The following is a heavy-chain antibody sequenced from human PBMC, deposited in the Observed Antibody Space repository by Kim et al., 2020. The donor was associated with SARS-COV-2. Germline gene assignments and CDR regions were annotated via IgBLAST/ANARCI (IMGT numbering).Heavy chain of an antibody. V-gene: IGHV3-7*01. CDR2: VGQDGSDK. CDR3: ARETEWFTKGGMDV. D-gene: IGHD3-3*01. J-gene: IGHJ6*02. CDR1: GFTFSNFW. Sequence: GGSLRLSCEGSGFTFSNFWMTWVRLAPGKGLEWVANVGQDGSDKFYVDSVEGRFTISRDNAKNSLYLQMSSLRVEDTAVYYCARETEWFTKGGMDVWGQGTTVIVSS.